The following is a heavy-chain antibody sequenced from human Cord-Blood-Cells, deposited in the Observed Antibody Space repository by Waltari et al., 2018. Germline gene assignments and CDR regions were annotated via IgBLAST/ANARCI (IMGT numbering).Heavy chain of an antibody. V-gene: IGHV3-33*01. CDR3: ARGPVLADFDY. CDR2: IWYDGSNK. J-gene: IGHJ4*02. D-gene: IGHD3-3*02. CDR1: GFTFSSYG. Sequence: QVQLVESGGGVVQPGRSLRLSCAASGFTFSSYGMHWVRQAPGKGLEWVAVIWYDGSNKYYAESVKGRFTISRDNSKNTLYLQMNSLRAEDTAVYYCARGPVLADFDYWGQGTLVTVSS.